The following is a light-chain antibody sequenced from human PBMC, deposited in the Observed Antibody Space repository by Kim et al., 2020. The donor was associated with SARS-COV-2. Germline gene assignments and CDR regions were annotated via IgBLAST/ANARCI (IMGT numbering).Light chain of an antibody. CDR3: QHYDDRPPFT. CDR1: QDISTH. Sequence: SIGDRVTITCQASQDISTHLNWYQQKPGKAPELLISDASTLEYGVPSRFSGSGSVTDFTFTISRLQPEDIASYYCQHYDDRPPFTFGPGTKVDIK. V-gene: IGKV1-33*01. CDR2: DAS. J-gene: IGKJ3*01.